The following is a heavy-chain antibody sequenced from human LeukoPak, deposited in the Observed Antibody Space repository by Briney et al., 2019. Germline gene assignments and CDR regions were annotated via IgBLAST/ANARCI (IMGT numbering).Heavy chain of an antibody. D-gene: IGHD6-19*01. Sequence: GGSLRLSCAASRFTFSSYAMSWVRQAPGKGLEWVSVISGSGGSTYYADSVKGRFTISRDNSKNTLYLQMNSLRAEDTAVYYCAKVYSSGWIKSYYFDYWGQGTLVTVSS. V-gene: IGHV3-23*01. CDR1: RFTFSSYA. J-gene: IGHJ4*02. CDR3: AKVYSSGWIKSYYFDY. CDR2: ISGSGGST.